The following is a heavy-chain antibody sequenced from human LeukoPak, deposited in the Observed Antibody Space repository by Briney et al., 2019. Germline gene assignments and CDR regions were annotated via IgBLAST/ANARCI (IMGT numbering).Heavy chain of an antibody. Sequence: PGGSLRLSCAASGFTFSSYPMSWVRQAPGKGLEWVSSITGSGVGTYYADSVKGRFTISRDNSKNTLYLQMNSLRAGDTAVYYCARNQRTMIYYYYGMDVWGQGTTVTVSS. CDR1: GFTFSSYP. D-gene: IGHD1-14*01. V-gene: IGHV3-23*01. CDR2: ITGSGVGT. J-gene: IGHJ6*02. CDR3: ARNQRTMIYYYYGMDV.